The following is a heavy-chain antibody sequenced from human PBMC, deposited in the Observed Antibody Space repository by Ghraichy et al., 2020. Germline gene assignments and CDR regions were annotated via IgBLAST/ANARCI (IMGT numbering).Heavy chain of an antibody. D-gene: IGHD3-22*01. J-gene: IGHJ4*01. CDR2: IFHSGTS. CDR1: LDSISRVYF. CDR3: ARVDKYFDY. V-gene: IGHV4-38-2*02. Sequence: LETLSLTCTVSLDSISRVYFWGWIRQPPGKGLEWIGSIFHSGTSYINPSLNSRVTISVDTSKNQFSLKLSSVTAADTAVYYCARVDKYFDYWGHGTLVTVSS.